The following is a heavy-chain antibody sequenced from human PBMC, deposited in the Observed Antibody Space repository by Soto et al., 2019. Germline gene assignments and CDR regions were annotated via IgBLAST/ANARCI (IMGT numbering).Heavy chain of an antibody. V-gene: IGHV1-18*04. CDR3: ARAPIFRGESCDY. CDR2: ISDYNGNT. Sequence: AAVKVSCKASGYTFTSYGISWVRQAPGQGLEWMGWISDYNGNTNYAQKLQGRVTMTTDTSTSPAYMELRSLRSDDTDVYYCARAPIFRGESCDYWGERNLVTVSS. CDR1: GYTFTSYG. J-gene: IGHJ4*02.